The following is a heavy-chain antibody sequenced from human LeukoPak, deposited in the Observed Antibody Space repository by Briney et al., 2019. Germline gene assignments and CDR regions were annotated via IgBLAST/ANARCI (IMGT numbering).Heavy chain of an antibody. CDR3: ARGCRTCRGWYGVDY. J-gene: IGHJ4*02. V-gene: IGHV3-11*01. CDR1: VFTLSDYY. CDR2: VSGSSITI. Sequence: GGSLRLSCAASVFTLSDYYMSWIRQAPGKGLEGVSYVSGSSITIYYADSVKGRFTVSRDNPKNSMYLQMNSLRGEDTATYYCARGCRTCRGWYGVDYWGVGKLVTVTS. D-gene: IGHD6-19*01.